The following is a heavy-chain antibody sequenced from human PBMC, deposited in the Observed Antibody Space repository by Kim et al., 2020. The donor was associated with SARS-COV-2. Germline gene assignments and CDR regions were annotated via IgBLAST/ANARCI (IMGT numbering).Heavy chain of an antibody. V-gene: IGHV3-15*01. Sequence: PVKGRVTISRDESKNTLYLQMHSLRTEDTAVYYCPTDLPYYDSSGYSFDHWGPGTLVTVSS. CDR3: PTDLPYYDSSGYSFDH. J-gene: IGHJ4*02. D-gene: IGHD3-22*01.